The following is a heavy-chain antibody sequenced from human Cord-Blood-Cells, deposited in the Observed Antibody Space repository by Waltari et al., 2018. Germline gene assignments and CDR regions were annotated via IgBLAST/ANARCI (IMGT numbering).Heavy chain of an antibody. Sequence: QVQLQQWGAGLLKPSETLSPTCAVYGGSFSGYYWSWIRQPPGKGLEWIGEINQIGSTTYTPSLRSRVTISGDTSKTQFSLKLSSVTAADTAVDYCARCSVVVPAAIRFHYYYGMDVWGQGTTVTVSS. CDR1: GGSFSGYY. D-gene: IGHD2-2*02. J-gene: IGHJ6*02. CDR3: ARCSVVVPAAIRFHYYYGMDV. V-gene: IGHV4-34*01. CDR2: INQIGST.